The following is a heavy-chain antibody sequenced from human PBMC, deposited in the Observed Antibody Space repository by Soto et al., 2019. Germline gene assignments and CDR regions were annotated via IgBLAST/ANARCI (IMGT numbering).Heavy chain of an antibody. Sequence: PVWSLRLSCAASRFTFSSYAMSCVRQAPGKGLEWVSAISGSGGSRYYADSVKGRFTISRDNSKNTLYLQMNSLRAEDKAVYYCAKGVTVTTFNWFDPWGQGTLVTVSS. D-gene: IGHD4-4*01. CDR1: RFTFSSYA. V-gene: IGHV3-23*01. J-gene: IGHJ5*02. CDR2: ISGSGGSR. CDR3: AKGVTVTTFNWFDP.